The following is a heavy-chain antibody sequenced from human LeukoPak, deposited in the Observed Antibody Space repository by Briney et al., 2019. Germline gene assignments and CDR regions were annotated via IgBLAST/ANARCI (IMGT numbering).Heavy chain of an antibody. V-gene: IGHV1-18*01. CDR3: ARVKRLLWFGELLS. D-gene: IGHD3-10*01. Sequence: GASVKVSCKASGYTFTSYGISWVRQAPGQGLEWMGWISAYNGNTNYAQKLQGRVTMTTDTSTSTAYTELRSLRSDDTAVYYCARVKRLLWFGELLSWGQGTLVTVSS. J-gene: IGHJ5*02. CDR1: GYTFTSYG. CDR2: ISAYNGNT.